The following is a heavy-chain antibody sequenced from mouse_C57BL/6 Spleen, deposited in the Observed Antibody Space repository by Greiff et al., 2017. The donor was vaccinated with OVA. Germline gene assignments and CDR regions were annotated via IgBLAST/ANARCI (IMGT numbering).Heavy chain of an antibody. CDR1: GYAFSSYW. V-gene: IGHV1-80*01. CDR2: IYPGDGDT. J-gene: IGHJ4*01. CDR3: ARKDYYAMDY. Sequence: QVQLQQSGAELVKPGASVKISCKASGYAFSSYWMNWVKQRPGTGLEWIGQIYPGDGDTNYNGKVKGKATLTAENSSSTASMQLCSLSSEYSAVYFCARKDYYAMDYWGQGTSVTVSS.